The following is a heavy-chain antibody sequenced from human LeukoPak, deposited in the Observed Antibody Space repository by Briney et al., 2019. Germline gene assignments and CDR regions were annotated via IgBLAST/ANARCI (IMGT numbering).Heavy chain of an antibody. Sequence: GGSLRLSCAASGFTVSSNYMSWVRQAPGKGLEWVSVIYSGGSTYYADSVKGRFTISRDNSKNTLYLQMNSLRAEGTAVYYCARVEPPAGWFDPWGQGTLVTVSS. CDR1: GFTVSSNY. CDR3: ARVEPPAGWFDP. V-gene: IGHV3-53*01. CDR2: IYSGGST. D-gene: IGHD6-25*01. J-gene: IGHJ5*02.